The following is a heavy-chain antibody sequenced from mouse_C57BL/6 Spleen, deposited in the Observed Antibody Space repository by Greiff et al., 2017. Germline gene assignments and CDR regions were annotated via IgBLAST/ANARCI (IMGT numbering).Heavy chain of an antibody. CDR2: IYPGDGDT. Sequence: QVQLKQSGPELVKPGASVKISCKASGYAFSSSWMNWVKQRPGKGLEWIGRIYPGDGDTNYNGKFKGKATLTADKSSSTAYMQLSSLTSEDSAVYFCARPLNWALDYWGQGTTLTVSS. D-gene: IGHD4-1*02. J-gene: IGHJ2*01. CDR1: GYAFSSSW. V-gene: IGHV1-82*01. CDR3: ARPLNWALDY.